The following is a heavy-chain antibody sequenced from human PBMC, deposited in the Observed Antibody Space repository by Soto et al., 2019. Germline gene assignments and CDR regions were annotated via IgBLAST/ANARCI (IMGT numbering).Heavy chain of an antibody. J-gene: IGHJ4*02. CDR3: ATDILTAEAFDN. CDR2: FDPEDGET. Sequence: ASVKVACKVSGYTLTELFMHWVRQAPGKGLEWMGGFDPEDGETIYLQKFQGRVTMTEDTSTDTAYMELSSLRSEDTAVYYCATDILTAEAFDNWGQGTLVTVSS. D-gene: IGHD3-9*01. V-gene: IGHV1-24*01. CDR1: GYTLTELF.